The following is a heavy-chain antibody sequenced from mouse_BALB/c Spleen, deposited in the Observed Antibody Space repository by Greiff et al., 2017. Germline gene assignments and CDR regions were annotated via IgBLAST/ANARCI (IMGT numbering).Heavy chain of an antibody. J-gene: IGHJ3*01. CDR2: IDPANGNT. CDR3: SRATRIATGFAY. CDR1: GFNIKDTY. D-gene: IGHD2-4*01. V-gene: IGHV14-3*02. Sequence: EVQLVESGAELVKPGASVKLSCTASGFNIKDTYMHWVKQRPEQGLEWIGRIDPANGNTKYDPKFQGKATITADASSNTAYLQLSSLTSEDTAVYYCSRATRIATGFAYWGQGTLVTVSA.